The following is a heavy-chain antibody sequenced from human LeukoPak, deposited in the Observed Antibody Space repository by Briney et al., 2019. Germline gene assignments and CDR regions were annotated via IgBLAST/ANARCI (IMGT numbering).Heavy chain of an antibody. CDR3: ARDHLLFRQPPNWFDP. D-gene: IGHD1-14*01. J-gene: IGHJ5*02. V-gene: IGHV1-2*02. CDR2: INPNSGGT. Sequence: GASVKVSCKASGYTFSGYYIHWVRQAPGQGLEWMGWINPNSGGTNYAQRFQGRVTMTRDTSISTAYMDLSRLRPDDTAVYYCARDHLLFRQPPNWFDPWGQGTLVTVSS. CDR1: GYTFSGYY.